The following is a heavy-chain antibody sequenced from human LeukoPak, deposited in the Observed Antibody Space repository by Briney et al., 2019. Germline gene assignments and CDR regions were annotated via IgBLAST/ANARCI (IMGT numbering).Heavy chain of an antibody. J-gene: IGHJ3*02. CDR3: ATVVIVAVFGDAFEI. CDR1: GCTFTGYF. Sequence: ASVKVSCKASGCTFTGYFMHWVRQAPGQGLEWMGWINPNSGGTNYAQKFQGRVTMTRDTSISTAYMELRRLRYDDTAVYYCATVVIVAVFGDAFEIWGQRTLVTVSS. V-gene: IGHV1-2*02. D-gene: IGHD6-13*01. CDR2: INPNSGGT.